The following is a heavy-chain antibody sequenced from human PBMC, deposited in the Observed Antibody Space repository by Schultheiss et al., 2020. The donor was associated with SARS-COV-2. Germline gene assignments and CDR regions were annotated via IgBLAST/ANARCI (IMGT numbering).Heavy chain of an antibody. Sequence: GESLKISCRTSGLTNYYFAFTWVRQAPGMGLEWVSAISGSGGSTYYADSVKGRFTISRDNAKNSLYLQMNSLRDEDTAVYYCARAPTIFGVVKYAMDVWGQGTTVTVSS. CDR1: GLTNYYFA. J-gene: IGHJ6*02. D-gene: IGHD3-3*01. CDR2: ISGSGGST. V-gene: IGHV3-23*01. CDR3: ARAPTIFGVVKYAMDV.